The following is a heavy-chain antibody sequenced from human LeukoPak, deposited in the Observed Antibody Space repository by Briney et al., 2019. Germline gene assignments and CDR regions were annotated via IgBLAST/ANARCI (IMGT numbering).Heavy chain of an antibody. V-gene: IGHV3-23*01. CDR3: ANDRGPYGGMDNIWFDP. J-gene: IGHJ5*02. D-gene: IGHD4-23*01. CDR2: ISGSGDST. CDR1: GFTFNIYA. Sequence: GGSLRLSCAASGFTFNIYAMNWVRQPPGKGLEWVSAISGSGDSTYYADSVKGRFTIARDNSKNTLYLHMNSLTAADTAVYYCANDRGPYGGMDNIWFDPWGQGTLVSVS.